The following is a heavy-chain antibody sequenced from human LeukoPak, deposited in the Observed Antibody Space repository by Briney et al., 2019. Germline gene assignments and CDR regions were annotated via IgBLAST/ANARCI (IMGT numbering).Heavy chain of an antibody. CDR1: GFTFDSFA. CDR2: ISGSGGST. V-gene: IGHV3-23*01. CDR3: AKDSYYYGSGSPDY. Sequence: GGSLRLSCAASGFTFDSFAMSWVRQAPGKGLEWVSAISGSGGSTYYADSVKGRFTISRDNSKNTLYLQMNSLRAEDTAVYYCAKDSYYYGSGSPDYWGQGTLVTVSS. D-gene: IGHD3-10*01. J-gene: IGHJ4*02.